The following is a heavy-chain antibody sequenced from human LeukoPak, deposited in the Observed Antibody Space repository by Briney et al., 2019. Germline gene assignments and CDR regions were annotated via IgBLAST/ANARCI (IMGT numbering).Heavy chain of an antibody. D-gene: IGHD3-22*01. CDR1: GFTVSSNY. J-gene: IGHJ6*02. CDR2: IYSGGST. Sequence: GGSLRLSCAASGFTVSSNYMSWVRQAPGKGLEWVSVIYSGGSTYYADSVKGRFTISRHNSKNTLYLQMNSLRAEDTAVYYCASPSDDSSGYGMDVWGQGTTVTVSS. CDR3: ASPSDDSSGYGMDV. V-gene: IGHV3-53*04.